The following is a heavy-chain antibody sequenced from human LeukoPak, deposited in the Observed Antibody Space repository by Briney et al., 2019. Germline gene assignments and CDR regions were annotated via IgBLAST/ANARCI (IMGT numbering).Heavy chain of an antibody. CDR3: ARHGNYYGSGSYY. V-gene: IGHV4-59*08. J-gene: IGHJ4*02. D-gene: IGHD3-10*01. Sequence: SETLSLTCTVSGGSISSYYWSWIRRPPGKGLEWIGYIYYSGSTNYNPSLKSRVTISVDTSKNQFSLKLSSVTAADTAVYYCARHGNYYGSGSYYWGQGTLVTVSS. CDR1: GGSISSYY. CDR2: IYYSGST.